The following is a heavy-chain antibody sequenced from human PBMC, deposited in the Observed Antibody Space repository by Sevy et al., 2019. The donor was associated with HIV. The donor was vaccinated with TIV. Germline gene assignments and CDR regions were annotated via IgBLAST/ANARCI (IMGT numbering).Heavy chain of an antibody. D-gene: IGHD3-22*01. V-gene: IGHV3-23*01. J-gene: IGHJ3*02. Sequence: GGSLRLSCAASGITFSSYAMNWVRQAPGNGLEWVSTIYGTAGVTYYADSVKGRFTISRDNSKNTLFLQMNSLRAEDTAIYYCAGGRYDSSGSFDAFDILGQGTMVTVSS. CDR1: GITFSSYA. CDR2: IYGTAGVT. CDR3: AGGRYDSSGSFDAFDI.